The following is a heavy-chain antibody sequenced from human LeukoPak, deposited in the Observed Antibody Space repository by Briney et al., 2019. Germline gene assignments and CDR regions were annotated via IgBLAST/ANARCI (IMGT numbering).Heavy chain of an antibody. D-gene: IGHD3-10*01. CDR2: ISYDGSNK. CDR1: GFTFSSYG. V-gene: IGHV3-30*18. CDR3: AKDRIGSGSYYNDY. Sequence: GRSPRLSCAASGFTFSSYGMHWVRQAPGKGLEWVAVISYDGSNKYYADSVKGRFTISRDNSKNTLYLQMNSLRAEDTAVYYCAKDRIGSGSYYNDYWGQGTLVTVSS. J-gene: IGHJ4*02.